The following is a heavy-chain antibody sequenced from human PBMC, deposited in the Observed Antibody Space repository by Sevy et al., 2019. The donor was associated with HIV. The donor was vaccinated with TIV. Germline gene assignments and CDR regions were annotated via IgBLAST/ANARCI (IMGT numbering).Heavy chain of an antibody. CDR1: GFTFTLYA. V-gene: IGHV3-30-3*01. D-gene: IGHD2-21*02. CDR3: AGVAVEYCTDDCYHRFDY. Sequence: GGSLRLSCAASGFTFTLYAIHWVRQAPGKGLEWVALISYSGTNKYYADSVKGRFTNCRVDSKNTAYLQMSNLRTDDTAVYYCAGVAVEYCTDDCYHRFDYWGQGTQATVSS. CDR2: ISYSGTNK. J-gene: IGHJ4*02.